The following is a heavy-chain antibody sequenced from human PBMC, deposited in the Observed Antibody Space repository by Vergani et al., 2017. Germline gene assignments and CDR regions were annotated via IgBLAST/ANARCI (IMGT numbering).Heavy chain of an antibody. V-gene: IGHV4-59*01. D-gene: IGHD6-6*01. CDR2: IYYSGST. J-gene: IGHJ4*02. Sequence: QVQLQESGPGLVKPSETLSLTCTVSGGSISSYYWSWIRQPPGKGLEWIGYIYYSGSTNYNPSLKSRVTISVDTSKNQFSLKLSSLTAADTAVYYCARGAYSSSPFDYWGQGTLVTVSS. CDR3: ARGAYSSSPFDY. CDR1: GGSISSYY.